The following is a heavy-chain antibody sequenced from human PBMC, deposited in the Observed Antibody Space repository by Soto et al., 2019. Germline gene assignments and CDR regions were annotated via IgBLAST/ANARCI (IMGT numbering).Heavy chain of an antibody. Sequence: QVQLVESGGGVVQPGRSLRLSCAASGFTFSSYGMHWVRQAPGTGLEWVAVIWYDGSNKYYADSVKGRFTISRDNSKNSVYLQMNRLRAEDTAVYYGARDYPRLCSGGSCYWANWGQGTLVTVSS. J-gene: IGHJ4*02. CDR2: IWYDGSNK. CDR3: ARDYPRLCSGGSCYWAN. CDR1: GFTFSSYG. D-gene: IGHD2-15*01. V-gene: IGHV3-33*01.